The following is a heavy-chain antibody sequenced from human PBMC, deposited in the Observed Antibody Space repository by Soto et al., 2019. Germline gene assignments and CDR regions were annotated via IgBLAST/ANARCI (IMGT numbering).Heavy chain of an antibody. J-gene: IGHJ4*02. Sequence: GGSLRLSCAASGFAFSGSGIHWVRQASGKGLEWVGHIRTKTNSYATEYAPSVRGRFTISRDDSKNTAYLQMASLKTEDTAAYYCARDHAPAVKIRYGSERRRGAPRLPDYWGQGT. V-gene: IGHV3-73*01. CDR1: GFAFSGSG. D-gene: IGHD3-10*01. CDR2: IRTKTNSYAT. CDR3: ARDHAPAVKIRYGSERRRGAPRLPDY.